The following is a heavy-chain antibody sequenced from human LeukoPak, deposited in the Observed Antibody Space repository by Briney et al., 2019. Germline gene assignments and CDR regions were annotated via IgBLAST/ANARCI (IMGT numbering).Heavy chain of an antibody. CDR3: ARDQQYGDYYYYYYMDV. D-gene: IGHD4-17*01. CDR2: IYTSGST. Sequence: SETLSLTCTVSGGSISSYYWSWIRQPAGKGLEWIGRIYTSGSTNYNPSLKSRVTMSVDTSKNQFSLKLSSVTAADTAVYYCARDQQYGDYYYYYYMDVWGKGTTVTISS. V-gene: IGHV4-4*07. CDR1: GGSISSYY. J-gene: IGHJ6*03.